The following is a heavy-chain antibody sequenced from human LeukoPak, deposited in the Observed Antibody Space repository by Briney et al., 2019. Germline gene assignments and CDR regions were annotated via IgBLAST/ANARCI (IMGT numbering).Heavy chain of an antibody. CDR3: ARVGYSYVINDWSRTGLGAYPTKYYYHMDV. CDR2: IHPSGST. Sequence: SETLSLTCAVYGGSFSDYYWGWIRQPPGKGPEWIGEIHPSGSTNYRPSLKSRVTISLDASKNQFSLKLSSVAAADTAVYFCARVGYSYVINDWSRTGLGAYPTKYYYHMDVWDKGTTVTVSS. J-gene: IGHJ6*03. D-gene: IGHD5-18*01. V-gene: IGHV4-34*01. CDR1: GGSFSDYY.